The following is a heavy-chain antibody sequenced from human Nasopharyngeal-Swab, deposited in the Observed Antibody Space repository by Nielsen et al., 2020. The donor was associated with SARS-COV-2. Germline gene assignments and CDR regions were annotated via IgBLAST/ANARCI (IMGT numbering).Heavy chain of an antibody. V-gene: IGHV4-34*01. D-gene: IGHD3-9*01. J-gene: IGHJ3*02. CDR2: INHSGST. Sequence: SETLSLTCAVYGGSFSGYYWSWIRQPPGKGLEWIGEINHSGSTNYNPSLKSRVTISVDTSKNQFSLKLSSVTAADTAVYYCARLYYDILTGYSAFDIWGQGTMVTVSS. CDR3: ARLYYDILTGYSAFDI. CDR1: GGSFSGYY.